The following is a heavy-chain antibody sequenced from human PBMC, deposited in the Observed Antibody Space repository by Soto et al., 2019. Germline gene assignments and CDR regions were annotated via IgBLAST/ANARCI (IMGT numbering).Heavy chain of an antibody. J-gene: IGHJ3*01. Sequence: PSETLSLTCTVSGGSIRSGGYYWSWIRQHPGKGLEWIGSIYYSGSTHYNPSLESRVTLSVDTSKNQFSLKLNSVTAADTAVYYCARQWGNWYWAFNVWGQGTMVTVSS. D-gene: IGHD6-13*01. CDR1: GGSIRSGGYY. V-gene: IGHV4-39*01. CDR3: ARQWGNWYWAFNV. CDR2: IYYSGST.